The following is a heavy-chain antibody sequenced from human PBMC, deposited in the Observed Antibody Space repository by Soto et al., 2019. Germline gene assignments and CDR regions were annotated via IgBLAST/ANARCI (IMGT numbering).Heavy chain of an antibody. Sequence: LRLSCAASGFTFSSYDMHWVRQATGKGLEWVSAIGTAGDTYYPGSVKGRFTFSRENAKNSLYLQMNSLRAGDTAVYYCARAQGTRRDSSGYSNDAFDIWGQGTMVTVSS. V-gene: IGHV3-13*01. D-gene: IGHD3-22*01. CDR2: IGTAGDT. CDR3: ARAQGTRRDSSGYSNDAFDI. CDR1: GFTFSSYD. J-gene: IGHJ3*02.